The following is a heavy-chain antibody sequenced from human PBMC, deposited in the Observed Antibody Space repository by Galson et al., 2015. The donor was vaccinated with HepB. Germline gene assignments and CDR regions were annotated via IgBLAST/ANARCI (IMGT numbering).Heavy chain of an antibody. CDR1: GFTFSSYA. V-gene: IGHV3-23*01. J-gene: IGHJ5*02. D-gene: IGHD2-2*01. Sequence: SLRLSCAASGFTFSSYAMSWVRQAPGEGLEWVSAISGSGGSTYYADSVQGRPTISRDNSKNTVYLQMNSLRAEDTAVYYCAKVSSRGWFDPWGQGTLVIVSS. CDR3: AKVSSRGWFDP. CDR2: ISGSGGST.